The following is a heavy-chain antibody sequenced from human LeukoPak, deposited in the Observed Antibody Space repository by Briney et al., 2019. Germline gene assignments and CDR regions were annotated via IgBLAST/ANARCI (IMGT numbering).Heavy chain of an antibody. CDR3: ARGSLTRYSSSWYLSGVKYNWFDP. Sequence: SQTLSLTCAVSGGSISSGGYSWSWIRQPPGKGLEWIGYIYHGGSTYYSPSLKSRVTISVDRSKNQFSLKLSSVTAADTAVYYCARGSLTRYSSSWYLSGVKYNWFDPWGQGTLVTVSS. CDR2: IYHGGST. CDR1: GGSISSGGYS. D-gene: IGHD6-13*01. J-gene: IGHJ5*02. V-gene: IGHV4-30-2*01.